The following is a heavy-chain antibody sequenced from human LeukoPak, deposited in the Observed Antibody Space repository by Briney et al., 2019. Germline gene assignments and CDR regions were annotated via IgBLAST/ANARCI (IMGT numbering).Heavy chain of an antibody. CDR1: GGTFSSYA. Sequence: SVKVSCKASGGTFSSYAISWVRQAPGQGLEWMGRIIPIFGTANYAQKFQGRVTITTDESTSTAYMELGSLRSEDTAVYYCASRYDYTKEGYYYYYMDVWGKGTTVTVSS. CDR3: ASRYDYTKEGYYYYYMDV. J-gene: IGHJ6*03. D-gene: IGHD3-22*01. V-gene: IGHV1-69*05. CDR2: IIPIFGTA.